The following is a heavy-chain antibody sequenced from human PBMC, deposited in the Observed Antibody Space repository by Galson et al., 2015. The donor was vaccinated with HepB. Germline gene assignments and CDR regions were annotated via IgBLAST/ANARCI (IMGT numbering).Heavy chain of an antibody. V-gene: IGHV1-69*13. CDR3: AGPRTEGYFDL. D-gene: IGHD1-14*01. CDR2: IIPIFGAA. CDR1: GGTFSSYA. Sequence: SVKVSCKASGGTFSSYAISWVRQAPGQGLEWMGGIIPIFGAANYAQKFQGRVTITADESTSTAYMELSSLRSEDTAVYYCAGPRTEGYFDLWGRGTLVTVSS. J-gene: IGHJ2*01.